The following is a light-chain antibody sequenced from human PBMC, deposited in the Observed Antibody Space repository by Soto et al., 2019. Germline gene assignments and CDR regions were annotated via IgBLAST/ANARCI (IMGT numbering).Light chain of an antibody. Sequence: QSVLTQPPSVSGAPGQRVTISCTGSSSNFGAGYEVHWYKQLPGAAPTLVIFNNLNRPSGVPERFSGPKSGTSASRVISGLQAEDGADYYCQSFDSSLRVYVFGSGTKVTVL. CDR3: QSFDSSLRVYV. CDR2: NNL. CDR1: SSNFGAGYE. V-gene: IGLV1-40*01. J-gene: IGLJ1*01.